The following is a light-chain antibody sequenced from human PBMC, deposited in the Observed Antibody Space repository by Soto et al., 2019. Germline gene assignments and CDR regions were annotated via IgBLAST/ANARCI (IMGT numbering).Light chain of an antibody. Sequence: EIVLTQSTGNLSLSPGERATLSCRASQSVSTSLAWYQHKTGQAPRLLISGASSRATGIPDRFSGSGSETDFTLTISRLEPEDFALYYCQHYHDGRPITFCLGTRLE. CDR2: GAS. J-gene: IGKJ5*01. CDR3: QHYHDGRPIT. V-gene: IGKV3-20*01. CDR1: QSVSTS.